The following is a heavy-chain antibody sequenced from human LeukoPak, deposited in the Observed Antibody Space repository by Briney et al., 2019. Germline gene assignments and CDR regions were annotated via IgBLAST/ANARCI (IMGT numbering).Heavy chain of an antibody. V-gene: IGHV3-30*18. J-gene: IGHJ6*02. Sequence: GRSLRLSCAASGFTFNSYGMHWVRQAPGKGLEWVAVISYDGSNKYYADSVKGRFTISRDNSKNTLYLQMNSLRAEDTAVYYCAKDNYDFWSGYAYYYGMDVWGQGTTVTVSS. D-gene: IGHD3-3*01. CDR3: AKDNYDFWSGYAYYYGMDV. CDR2: ISYDGSNK. CDR1: GFTFNSYG.